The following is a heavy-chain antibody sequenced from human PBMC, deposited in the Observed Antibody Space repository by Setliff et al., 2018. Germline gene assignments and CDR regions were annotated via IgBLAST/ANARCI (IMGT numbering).Heavy chain of an antibody. CDR3: AKELIEVMMTGLEF. CDR2: IRHDGNNK. J-gene: IGHJ4*02. D-gene: IGHD3-22*01. Sequence: GASLKISCAASGFIFSNYGMHWVRQAPGKGLEWVAFIRHDGNNKYYKDSVRGRFTLSRDNSKNTVYLLMNSLRPEDTAVYYCAKELIEVMMTGLEFWGQGSMVTVSS. V-gene: IGHV3-30*02. CDR1: GFIFSNYG.